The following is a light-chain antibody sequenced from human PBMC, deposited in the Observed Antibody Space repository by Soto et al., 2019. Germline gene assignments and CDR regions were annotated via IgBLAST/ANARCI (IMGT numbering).Light chain of an antibody. Sequence: DIQMTQSPSSLSASVGDRVAITCRASQSISSYLNWYQQKPGKAPKLLIYAASTLQSGVPSRFSGSGSGTEFTLTISSLKSDDSATYYCQQYNSYSWTFGKGTKVDIK. CDR2: AAS. V-gene: IGKV1-39*01. CDR3: QQYNSYSWT. CDR1: QSISSY. J-gene: IGKJ1*01.